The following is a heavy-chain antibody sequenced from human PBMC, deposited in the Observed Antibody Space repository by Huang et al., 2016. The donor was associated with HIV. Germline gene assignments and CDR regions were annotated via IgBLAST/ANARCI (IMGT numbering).Heavy chain of an antibody. V-gene: IGHV1-69*13. CDR1: GGGSSSYA. CDR2: FIPICGTT. CDR3: ARSGPRWGLATIWTLVY. Sequence: QVQLVQSGAEVKTPGSSVKLSCKSSGGGSSSYAISWVRQARGPGLECMGGFIPICGTTGYPPRFQGRVTITADESTNTAYIELSSLEYDDTALYYCARSGPRWGLATIWTLVYWGQGTLVTVSS. D-gene: IGHD2-21*01. J-gene: IGHJ4*02.